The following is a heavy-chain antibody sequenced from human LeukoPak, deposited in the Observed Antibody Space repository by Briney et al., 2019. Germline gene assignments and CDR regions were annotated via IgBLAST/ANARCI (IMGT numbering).Heavy chain of an antibody. Sequence: PSETLSLTCTVSGGSISSYYWSWIRQPPGKGLEWIGYIYYSGSTNYNPSLKSRVTISVDKSENHISLKLASVTAADTAIYYCSRESGAFCPFGYWGQGTLVIVPS. CDR3: SRESGAFCPFGY. J-gene: IGHJ4*02. D-gene: IGHD1-26*01. CDR1: GGSISSYY. CDR2: IYYSGST. V-gene: IGHV4-59*12.